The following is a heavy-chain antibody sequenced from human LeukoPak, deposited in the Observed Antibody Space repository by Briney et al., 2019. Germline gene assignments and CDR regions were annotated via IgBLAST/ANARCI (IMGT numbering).Heavy chain of an antibody. Sequence: SETLSLTCTVSGGSISSGGYYWSWIRQPPGKGPEWIGYIYHSGSTYYNPSLKSRVTISVDRSKNQFSLKLSSVTAADTAVYYCAKQNRLRYCSSTSCFREFDYWGQGTLVTVSS. V-gene: IGHV4-30-2*01. CDR1: GGSISSGGYY. D-gene: IGHD2-2*01. J-gene: IGHJ4*02. CDR2: IYHSGST. CDR3: AKQNRLRYCSSTSCFREFDY.